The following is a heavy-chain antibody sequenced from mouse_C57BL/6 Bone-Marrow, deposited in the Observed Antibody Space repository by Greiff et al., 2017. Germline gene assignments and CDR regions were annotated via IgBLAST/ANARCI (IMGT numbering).Heavy chain of an antibody. V-gene: IGHV1-52*01. J-gene: IGHJ2*01. CDR1: GYTFTSYW. CDR2: IDPSDSET. D-gene: IGHD1-1*01. Sequence: VQLQQPGAELVRPGSSVKLSCKASGYTFTSYWMHWVKQRPIQGLEWIGNIDPSDSETHYNQKFKDKATLTVDKSSSTAYMQLSSLTSEDSAVYYCARADNYYGSGHDYWGQGTTLTVSS. CDR3: ARADNYYGSGHDY.